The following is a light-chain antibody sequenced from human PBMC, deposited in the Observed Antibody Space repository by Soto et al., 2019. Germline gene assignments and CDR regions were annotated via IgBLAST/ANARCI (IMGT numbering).Light chain of an antibody. CDR3: QQTYSNSVT. V-gene: IGKV1-39*01. Sequence: DIRVTQSPASLSASVGDRVTVTCRASQNIDKYLHWYQQKPGKAPNLLIFSASILQSGVPSRFIGSGSGTEFTLTISGLQPEDCATYYCQQTYSNSVTFGQGTKVDIK. J-gene: IGKJ1*01. CDR1: QNIDKY. CDR2: SAS.